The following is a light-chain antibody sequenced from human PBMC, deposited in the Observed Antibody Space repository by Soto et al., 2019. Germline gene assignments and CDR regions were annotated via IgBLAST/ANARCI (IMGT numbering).Light chain of an antibody. CDR1: QGISNY. J-gene: IGKJ3*01. Sequence: DIQMTQSPSSVSASVGDRVTITCRASQGISNYLAWYQQKPGKVPKLLIYAASTFLSGVPSRFSGSGSGTDFTLTISSLQPEDVATYYCQKYNSAPRTFGPGTKVDIK. CDR3: QKYNSAPRT. CDR2: AAS. V-gene: IGKV1-27*01.